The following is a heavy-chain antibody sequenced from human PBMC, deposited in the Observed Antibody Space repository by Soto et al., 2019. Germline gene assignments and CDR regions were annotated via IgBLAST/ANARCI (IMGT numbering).Heavy chain of an antibody. D-gene: IGHD6-13*01. CDR2: ISGSGGST. V-gene: IGHV3-23*01. CDR3: AKDQGSSWYEIDY. CDR1: GFTFSNYA. Sequence: VGSLRLSCAASGFTFSNYAVTWVRQAPGKGPEWVSTISGSGGSTYYADSVKGRFTISRDNSKNTLYLQMNSLRAEDTAVYYCAKDQGSSWYEIDYWGQGTLVTASS. J-gene: IGHJ4*02.